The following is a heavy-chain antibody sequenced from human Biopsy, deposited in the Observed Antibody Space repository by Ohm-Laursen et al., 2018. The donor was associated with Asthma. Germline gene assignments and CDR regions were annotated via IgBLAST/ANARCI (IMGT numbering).Heavy chain of an antibody. J-gene: IGHJ4*02. Sequence: SLRLSCSAAGFTFSSYGMHWVRQAPGKGLEWVAVISYDGSNKYYADSVKGRFTISRDNSKNTLYLQMNSLRAEDTAVYYCASQSSGTDFWSGYYYFDYWGQGTLVTVSS. CDR3: ASQSSGTDFWSGYYYFDY. CDR2: ISYDGSNK. CDR1: GFTFSSYG. V-gene: IGHV3-30*03. D-gene: IGHD3-3*01.